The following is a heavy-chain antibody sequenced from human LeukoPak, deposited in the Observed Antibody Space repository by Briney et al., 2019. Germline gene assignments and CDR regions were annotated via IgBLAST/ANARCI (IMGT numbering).Heavy chain of an antibody. CDR3: ARDPVPGIAAAGANYFDY. D-gene: IGHD6-13*01. CDR1: GYTFTSYG. Sequence: ASVKVSCKASGYTFTSYGISWVRQAPGQGLEWMGWISAYNGNTNYAQKLQGRVTMATDTSTSTAYMELRSLRSDDTAVYYCARDPVPGIAAAGANYFDYWGQGTLVTVSS. J-gene: IGHJ4*02. CDR2: ISAYNGNT. V-gene: IGHV1-18*01.